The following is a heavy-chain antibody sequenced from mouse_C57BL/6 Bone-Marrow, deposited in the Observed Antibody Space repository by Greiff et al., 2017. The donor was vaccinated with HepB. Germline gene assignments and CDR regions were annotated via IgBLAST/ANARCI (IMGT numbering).Heavy chain of an antibody. CDR1: GYSITSGYY. CDR2: ISYDGSN. J-gene: IGHJ3*01. CDR3: AAKALITTVPFAY. V-gene: IGHV3-6*01. Sequence: EVKVEESGPGLVKPSQSLSLTCSVTGYSITSGYYWNWIRQFPGNILELMGYISYDGSNYYNPSLKNRISITRDTSKNQFFLKLNSVTTEDTATYYGAAKALITTVPFAYWGQGTLVTVSA. D-gene: IGHD1-1*01.